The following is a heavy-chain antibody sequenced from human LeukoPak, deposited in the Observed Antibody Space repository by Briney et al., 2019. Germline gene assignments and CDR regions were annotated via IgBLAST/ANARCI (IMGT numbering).Heavy chain of an antibody. J-gene: IGHJ4*02. V-gene: IGHV1-2*02. CDR1: RYTFTGYY. Sequence: ASVKVSCKASRYTFTGYYMHWVRQAPGQGLEWMGWINPNSGGTNYAQKFQGGVTMTRDTSISTAYMELSRLRSDDTAVYYCASGPIVVVPAASFDYWGQGTLVTVSS. CDR3: ASGPIVVVPAASFDY. D-gene: IGHD2-2*01. CDR2: INPNSGGT.